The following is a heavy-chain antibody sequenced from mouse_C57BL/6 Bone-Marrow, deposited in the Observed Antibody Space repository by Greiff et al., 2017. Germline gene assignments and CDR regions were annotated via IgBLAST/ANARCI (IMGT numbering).Heavy chain of an antibody. V-gene: IGHV1-81*01. CDR1: GYTFPSYG. CDR2: LYPRSGNT. J-gene: IGHJ3*01. Sequence: QVPLKESGAELARPGASVKLSCKASGYTFPSYGISWVKPRTGQCLEWIGELYPRSGNTSYNEKFKGKATLTADNSSSTAYMELRSLTSEDSAVYFCARQLTAYWGQGTLVTVSA. CDR3: ARQLTAY. D-gene: IGHD3-2*02.